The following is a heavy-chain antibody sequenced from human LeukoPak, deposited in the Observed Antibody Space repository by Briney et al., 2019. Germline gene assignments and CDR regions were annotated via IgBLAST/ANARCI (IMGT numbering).Heavy chain of an antibody. CDR1: GYTFTSYG. D-gene: IGHD3-3*01. J-gene: IGHJ4*02. Sequence: GASVKVSCKASGYTFTSYGISWVRQAPGQGLEWMGWISAYNGNTDYAQKLQGRVTMTTDTSTSTAYMELRSLRSDDTAVYYCARFEILRRTIFGVVPGTNDYWGQGTLVTVSS. V-gene: IGHV1-18*01. CDR2: ISAYNGNT. CDR3: ARFEILRRTIFGVVPGTNDY.